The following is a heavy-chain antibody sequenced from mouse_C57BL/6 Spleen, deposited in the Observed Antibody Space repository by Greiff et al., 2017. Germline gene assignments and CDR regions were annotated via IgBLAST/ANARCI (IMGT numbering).Heavy chain of an antibody. CDR3: ARTYSNFEAMDY. Sequence: VQLQLSGPELVKPGASVTISCKASGYAFSSSWMNWVKPRPGTGLAWIGRFYPGDGDTNYNGKFKGKATLTADKSSCTAYMQLSSLSSDDYSVYLCARTYSNFEAMDYWGQGTSVTVSS. J-gene: IGHJ4*01. V-gene: IGHV1-82*01. D-gene: IGHD2-5*01. CDR1: GYAFSSSW. CDR2: FYPGDGDT.